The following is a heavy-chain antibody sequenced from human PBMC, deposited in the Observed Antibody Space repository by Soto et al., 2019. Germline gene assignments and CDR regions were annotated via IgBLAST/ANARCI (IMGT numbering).Heavy chain of an antibody. D-gene: IGHD2-2*02. V-gene: IGHV1-18*04. CDR3: ARSYCSTSTCYSYWLDP. J-gene: IGHJ5*02. CDR2: ISAHNGNT. CDR1: GFSFIYYG. Sequence: QMQLVQSGAEVKKPGASVKVSCKASGFSFIYYGITWVRQAPGQGLEWMGWISAHNGNTNYAQKLEVRVTMTTDTSTSTAYMELRSLRSDDTAVYYCARSYCSTSTCYSYWLDPWGQGTLVTVSS.